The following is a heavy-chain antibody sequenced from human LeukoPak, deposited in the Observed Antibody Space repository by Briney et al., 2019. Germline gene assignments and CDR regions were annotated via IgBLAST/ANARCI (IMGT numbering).Heavy chain of an antibody. CDR3: ARGAPIRVAGAATFDP. J-gene: IGHJ5*02. CDR1: GYTFTTYA. V-gene: IGHV1-3*01. D-gene: IGHD6-19*01. Sequence: ASVKVSCKTSGYTFTTYAIHWVRQAPGQRLEWMGWINAGNGNIKYSQKFQGRVTITRDTSAGTAYMELSSLRSEDTAVYYCARGAPIRVAGAATFDPWGQGTLVTVSS. CDR2: INAGNGNI.